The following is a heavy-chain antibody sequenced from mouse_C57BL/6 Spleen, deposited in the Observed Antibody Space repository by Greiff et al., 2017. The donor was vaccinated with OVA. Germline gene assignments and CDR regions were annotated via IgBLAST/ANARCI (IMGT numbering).Heavy chain of an antibody. V-gene: IGHV14-4*01. D-gene: IGHD4-1*01. CDR3: THLGYFDY. CDR1: GFNIKDDY. Sequence: EVQGVESGAELVRPGASVKLSCTASGFNIKDDYMHWVKQRPEQGLEWIGWIDPENGDTEYASKFQGKATITADTSSNTAYLQLSSLTSEDTAVYYCTHLGYFDYWGQGTTLTVSS. J-gene: IGHJ2*01. CDR2: IDPENGDT.